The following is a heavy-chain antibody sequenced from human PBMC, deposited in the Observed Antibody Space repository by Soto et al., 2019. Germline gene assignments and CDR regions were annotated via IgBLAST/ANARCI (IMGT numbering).Heavy chain of an antibody. J-gene: IGHJ1*01. D-gene: IGHD4-17*01. V-gene: IGHV2-5*02. CDR3: AHRTGRGDFQH. Sequence: QITLKESGPTLVKPTQTLTLTCTFSGFSLSTSGVGVGWIRQPPGKALEWLAVIYWDDDKRYSPSLKSRLTITTDTSKNQVVLIMANMDPLDTATYYCAHRTGRGDFQHWGQGTLVTVSS. CDR2: IYWDDDK. CDR1: GFSLSTSGVG.